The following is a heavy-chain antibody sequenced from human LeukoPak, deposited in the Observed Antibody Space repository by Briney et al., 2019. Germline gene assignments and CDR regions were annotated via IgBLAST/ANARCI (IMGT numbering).Heavy chain of an antibody. J-gene: IGHJ4*02. CDR2: IRSRANSYAT. CDR1: GFTFSDSG. Sequence: GGSLKLSCAASGFTFSDSGMHWVRQASGKGLEWVGRIRSRANSYATAYAASVRGRFTISRDDSKNTAYLQMNSLRAEDTAVYYCAKDRYIVATIAFDYWGQGTLVTVSS. CDR3: AKDRYIVATIAFDY. V-gene: IGHV3-73*01. D-gene: IGHD5-12*01.